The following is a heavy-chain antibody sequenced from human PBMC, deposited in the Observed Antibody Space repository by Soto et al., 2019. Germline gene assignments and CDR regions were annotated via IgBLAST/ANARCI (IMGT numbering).Heavy chain of an antibody. D-gene: IGHD4-17*01. CDR2: ISHTGTT. Sequence: SETLSLTCRESGFPISSPYSWGWIRQPPGKGLEWIGSISHTGTTSYSPSLTSRVSISVDTSKNQVSLKLTSVTAADTAVYFCARVTMVIRDSDHFGVDVWGHGTTVTVSS. J-gene: IGHJ6*02. CDR1: GFPISSPYS. CDR3: ARVTMVIRDSDHFGVDV. V-gene: IGHV4-38-2*02.